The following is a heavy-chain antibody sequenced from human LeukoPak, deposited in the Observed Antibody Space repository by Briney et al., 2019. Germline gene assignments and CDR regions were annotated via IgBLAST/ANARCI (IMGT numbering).Heavy chain of an antibody. J-gene: IGHJ6*03. Sequence: PSDTLSLTCTVSGGSISSYYWSWIRQPPGKGLEWIGYIYYSGSTNYNPSLKSRVTISVDTSKNQFSLKLSSVTAADTAVYYCAREGSYDILTGYYYYYMDVWGKGTTVTVSS. CDR3: AREGSYDILTGYYYYYMDV. V-gene: IGHV4-59*01. CDR1: GGSISSYY. D-gene: IGHD3-9*01. CDR2: IYYSGST.